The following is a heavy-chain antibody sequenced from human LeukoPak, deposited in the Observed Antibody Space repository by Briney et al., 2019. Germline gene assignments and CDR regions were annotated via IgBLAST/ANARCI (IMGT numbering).Heavy chain of an antibody. CDR2: ISRSSSSI. D-gene: IGHD4-17*01. Sequence: PGGSLRLSYAASGFXFSDYDINWVRQAPGKGLEWVSYISRSSSSINYADSVQGRFTVSRDNAKTSLYLQMNSLRDEDTAVYYCARDNYGDYVEVFDYWGQGTLVTVSS. CDR1: GFXFSDYD. V-gene: IGHV3-48*02. CDR3: ARDNYGDYVEVFDY. J-gene: IGHJ4*02.